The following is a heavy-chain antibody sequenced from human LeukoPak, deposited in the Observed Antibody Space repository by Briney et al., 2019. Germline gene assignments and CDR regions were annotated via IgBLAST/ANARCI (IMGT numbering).Heavy chain of an antibody. Sequence: SETLSLTCTVSGGSISSYYWSWIRQPPGKGLEWIGYIYYSGSTNYNPSLKSRVTISVDTSKNQFSLKLSSVTAADTAVYYCASQSFPDYGAGGMDVWGQGTTVTVSS. CDR1: GGSISSYY. V-gene: IGHV4-59*08. CDR3: ASQSFPDYGAGGMDV. CDR2: IYYSGST. J-gene: IGHJ6*02. D-gene: IGHD3-16*01.